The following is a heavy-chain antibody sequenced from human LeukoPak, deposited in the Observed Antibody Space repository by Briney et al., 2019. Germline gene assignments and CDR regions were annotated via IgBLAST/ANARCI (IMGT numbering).Heavy chain of an antibody. CDR2: ISYDGSNK. Sequence: GGSLRLSCAASGFTFSSYAMHWVRQAPGKGLEWVAVISYDGSNKYYADSVKGRFTISRDNSKNTLYLQMNSLRAEGTAVYYCARGYYDFWSGYRYYFDYWGQGTLVTVSS. V-gene: IGHV3-30-3*01. D-gene: IGHD3-3*01. CDR3: ARGYYDFWSGYRYYFDY. CDR1: GFTFSSYA. J-gene: IGHJ4*02.